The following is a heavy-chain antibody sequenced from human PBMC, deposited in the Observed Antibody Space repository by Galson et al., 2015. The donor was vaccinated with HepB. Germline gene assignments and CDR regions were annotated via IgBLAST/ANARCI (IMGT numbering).Heavy chain of an antibody. CDR3: ARGGAVGGPKFNWFDP. Sequence: SVKVSCKASRYTFTAYYIHWVRRAPGHGLEWMGRINPYSGGTNYAQKFQGRVTMTRDTSITTAYMELSRLRSDDTAVYYCARGGAVGGPKFNWFDPWGQGTLVTVSS. J-gene: IGHJ5*02. D-gene: IGHD2-15*01. CDR1: RYTFTAYY. V-gene: IGHV1-2*06. CDR2: INPYSGGT.